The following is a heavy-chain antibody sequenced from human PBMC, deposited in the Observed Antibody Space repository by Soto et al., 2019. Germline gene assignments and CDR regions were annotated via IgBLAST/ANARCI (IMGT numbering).Heavy chain of an antibody. Sequence: QITLKESGPALVKPTQTLTLTCTFSGFSLSTSGVGVGWIRQPPGEALEGLALIYWEDYKHFSPSLESRHTITKAASKNQVVLTMPNMAPVDTATSSCVQKGGGDRILDYWGQGTLVTVSS. D-gene: IGHD3-16*01. J-gene: IGHJ4*02. CDR2: IYWEDYK. CDR3: VQKGGGDRILDY. CDR1: GFSLSTSGVG. V-gene: IGHV2-5*02.